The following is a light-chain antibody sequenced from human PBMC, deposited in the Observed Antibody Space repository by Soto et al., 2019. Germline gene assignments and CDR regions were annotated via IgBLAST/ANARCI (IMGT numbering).Light chain of an antibody. V-gene: IGLV2-14*01. CDR1: SSDVGGYNH. J-gene: IGLJ1*01. Sequence: QSALTQPASVSGSPGQSITLSCTGSSSDVGGYNHVSWYQHHPGKAPKLLIYAVTNRPSGVSNRFSGSKSGNTASLTISGLQADDEADYYCSSYTSSFSSVFGTGTKLTVL. CDR2: AVT. CDR3: SSYTSSFSSV.